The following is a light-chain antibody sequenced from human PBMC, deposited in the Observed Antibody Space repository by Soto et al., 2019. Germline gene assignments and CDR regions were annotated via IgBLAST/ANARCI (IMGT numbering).Light chain of an antibody. CDR3: CSYAGTYTDWI. CDR1: SSDVGAYNY. Sequence: QSVLTQPRSVSGSPGQSVTISCTGTSSDVGAYNYVSWYQQHLGKAPKVMIHDVSERPSGVPERFSGSKSGNTASLTISGLQAEDEADYYCCSYAGTYTDWIFGGGTKLTVL. CDR2: DVS. V-gene: IGLV2-11*01. J-gene: IGLJ3*02.